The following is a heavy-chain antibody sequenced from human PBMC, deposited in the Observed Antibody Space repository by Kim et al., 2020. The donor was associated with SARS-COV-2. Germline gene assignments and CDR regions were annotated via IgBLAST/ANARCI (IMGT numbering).Heavy chain of an antibody. D-gene: IGHD3-3*01. V-gene: IGHV4-34*01. J-gene: IGHJ6*02. Sequence: SETLSLTCAVYGGSFSGYYWSWIRQPPGKGLEWIGEINHSGSTNYNPSLKSRVTISVDTSKNQFSLKLSSVTAADTAVYYCARAVGRFLRPYGMDVWGQGTTVTVSS. CDR1: GGSFSGYY. CDR3: ARAVGRFLRPYGMDV. CDR2: INHSGST.